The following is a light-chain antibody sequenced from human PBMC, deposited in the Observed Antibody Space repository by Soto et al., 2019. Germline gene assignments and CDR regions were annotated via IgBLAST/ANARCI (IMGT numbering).Light chain of an antibody. CDR3: QQYVNWPKT. Sequence: EIVLTQSPGTLSLSPGERATLSCGASQSVSSSYLAWYQQKPGLAPRLLIYDASSRATGIPDRFSGSGSGTEFTLTISSLQSEDYGVYFCQQYVNWPKTFGHGTKVDIK. CDR1: QSVSSSY. J-gene: IGKJ1*01. V-gene: IGKV3D-20*01. CDR2: DAS.